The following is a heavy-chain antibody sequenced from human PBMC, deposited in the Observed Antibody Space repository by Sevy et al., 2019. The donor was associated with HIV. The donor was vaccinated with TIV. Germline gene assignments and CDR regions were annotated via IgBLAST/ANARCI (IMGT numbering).Heavy chain of an antibody. CDR2: ISSSSSYT. J-gene: IGHJ6*02. D-gene: IGHD3-10*01. CDR3: ASHMVQGVADYYYYYGMDV. V-gene: IGHV3-11*06. Sequence: GGSLRLSCAASGFTFSDYYMSWIRQAPGKGLEWVSCISSSSSYTNYADSVKGRFTISRDNAKNSLYLQMNSLRAEDTAVYYCASHMVQGVADYYYYYGMDVWGQGTTVTVSS. CDR1: GFTFSDYY.